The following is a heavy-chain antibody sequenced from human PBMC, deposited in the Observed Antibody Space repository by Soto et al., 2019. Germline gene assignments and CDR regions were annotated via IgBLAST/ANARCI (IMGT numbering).Heavy chain of an antibody. CDR3: AREVQLWLRGRLYYYGMDV. Sequence: SQTLSLTCAISGDSVSSNSAAWNWIRQSPSRGLEWLGRTYYRSKWYNDYAVSVKSRITINPDTSKNQFSLQLNSVTPEDTAVYYCAREVQLWLRGRLYYYGMDVWGQGTTVTVSS. D-gene: IGHD5-18*01. CDR2: TYYRSKWYN. V-gene: IGHV6-1*01. J-gene: IGHJ6*02. CDR1: GDSVSSNSAA.